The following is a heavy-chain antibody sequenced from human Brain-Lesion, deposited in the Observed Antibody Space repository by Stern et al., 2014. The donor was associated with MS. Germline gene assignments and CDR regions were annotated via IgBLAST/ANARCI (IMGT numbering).Heavy chain of an antibody. CDR2: INRDGSDT. CDR3: ARGVGDY. V-gene: IGHV3-74*02. D-gene: IGHD3-16*01. Sequence: EVQLVESGGGLVQPGGSLRLSCAAYGFTFSSYWMHWVRQFPGKGLFWVSQINRDGSDTSYADSVKGRFSISRDNIRNMLYLRMTSLRAEDTAVYYCARGVGDYWGQGARVTVSS. CDR1: GFTFSSYW. J-gene: IGHJ4*02.